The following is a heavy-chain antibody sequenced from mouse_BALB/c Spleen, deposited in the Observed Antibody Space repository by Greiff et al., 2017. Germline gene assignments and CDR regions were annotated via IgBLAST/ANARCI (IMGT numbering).Heavy chain of an antibody. CDR3: ARDYYGSFDY. Sequence: VQLQQPGAELVKPGASVKLSCKASGYTFTSYWMHWVKQRPGQGLEWIGEINPSNGRTNYNEKFKSKATLTVDKSSSTAYMQLSSLTSEDSAVYYCARDYYGSFDYGGQGTTLTVSS. J-gene: IGHJ2*01. CDR1: GYTFTSYW. CDR2: INPSNGRT. D-gene: IGHD1-2*01. V-gene: IGHV1S81*02.